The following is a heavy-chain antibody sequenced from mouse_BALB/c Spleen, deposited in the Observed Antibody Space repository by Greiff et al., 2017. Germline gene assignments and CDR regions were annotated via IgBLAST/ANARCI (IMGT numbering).Heavy chain of an antibody. J-gene: IGHJ1*01. CDR3: TRWSITRGYFDV. Sequence: QVQLQQSGAELVKPGASVKLSCKASGYTFTSYYMYWVKQRPGQGLEWIGEINPSNGGTNFNEKFKSKATLTVDKSSSTAYMQLSSLTSEDSAVYYCTRWSITRGYFDVWGAGTTVTVSS. D-gene: IGHD2-4*01. V-gene: IGHV1S81*02. CDR2: INPSNGGT. CDR1: GYTFTSYY.